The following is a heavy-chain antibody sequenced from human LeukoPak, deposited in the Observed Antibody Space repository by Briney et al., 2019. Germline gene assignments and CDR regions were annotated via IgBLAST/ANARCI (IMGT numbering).Heavy chain of an antibody. CDR1: GYTFTGYY. CDR2: INPNSGGT. J-gene: IGHJ4*02. D-gene: IGHD2-15*01. CDR3: ARVDVSWYSSFDY. Sequence: ASVKVSCKASGYTFTGYYMHWVRQAPGQGLEWMGWINPNSGGTNYAQKFQGRVTMTRDTPISTAYMELSRLRSDDTAVYYCARVDVSWYSSFDYWGQGTLVTVSS. V-gene: IGHV1-2*02.